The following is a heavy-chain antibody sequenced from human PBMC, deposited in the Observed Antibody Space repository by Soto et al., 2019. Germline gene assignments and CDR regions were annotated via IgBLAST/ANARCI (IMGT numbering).Heavy chain of an antibody. CDR3: AGEGSRGWYGCAY. CDR1: GFTVSSNY. Sequence: EVQLVESGGGLVQPGGSLRLSCAASGFTVSSNYMSWVRQAPGKGLEWVSVIYSGGSTYYADSVKGRFTISRDNSKNTLYLEMNSLRAEDTAVYYCAGEGSRGWYGCAYWGQGTLVTVSS. D-gene: IGHD6-19*01. J-gene: IGHJ4*02. CDR2: IYSGGST. V-gene: IGHV3-66*01.